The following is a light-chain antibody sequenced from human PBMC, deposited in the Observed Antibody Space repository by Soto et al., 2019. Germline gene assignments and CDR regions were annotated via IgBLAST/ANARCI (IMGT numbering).Light chain of an antibody. CDR2: DAT. Sequence: EIVLTQSPATLSLSPGERATLSCRASQSVSTYLAWYQQKPGQAPRLLIYDATNRATGIPARFSGSGSGTDFTLNISSLEPEDFAVYYCQHRSNWPRNFGQGTKLEIK. V-gene: IGKV3-11*01. CDR1: QSVSTY. J-gene: IGKJ2*01. CDR3: QHRSNWPRN.